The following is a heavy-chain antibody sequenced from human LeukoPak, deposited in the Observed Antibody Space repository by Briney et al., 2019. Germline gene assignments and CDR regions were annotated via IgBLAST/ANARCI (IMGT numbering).Heavy chain of an antibody. CDR1: GGSFSGYY. D-gene: IGHD3-10*01. Sequence: SETLSLTCAVYGGSFSGYYWSWIRQPPGKGLEWIGEINHSGSTNYNPSLKSRVTISVDTSKNQFSLKLSSVTAADTAVYYCARRYYGSGSYLNDYWGQGTLVTVSS. CDR3: ARRYYGSGSYLNDY. J-gene: IGHJ4*02. CDR2: INHSGST. V-gene: IGHV4-34*01.